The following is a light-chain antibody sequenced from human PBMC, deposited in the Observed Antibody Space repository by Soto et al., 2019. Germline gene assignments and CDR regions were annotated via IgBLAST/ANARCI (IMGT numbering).Light chain of an antibody. CDR3: QTWGTGIRV. CDR2: VNTDGSH. V-gene: IGLV4-69*01. Sequence: QLVLTQSPSASASLGASVKLTCTLSSGHSSYAIAWHHQQPEKGPRYLMKVNTDGSHNKGDGIPDRFSGSSSGAERYLTISSLQSEDEAEYYCQTWGTGIRVFGGGTKLTVL. CDR1: SGHSSYA. J-gene: IGLJ3*02.